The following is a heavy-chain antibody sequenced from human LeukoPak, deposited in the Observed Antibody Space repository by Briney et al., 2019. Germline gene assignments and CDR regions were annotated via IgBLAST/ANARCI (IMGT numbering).Heavy chain of an antibody. D-gene: IGHD1-26*01. CDR3: ARPVSGTPEAEWDSSDAFDI. Sequence: PGGSLRLSCAASGFTFSSYAMHWVRQAPGKGLEWVAVISYDGSNKYYADSVKGRFTISRDNSKNTLYLQMNSLRAEDTAVYYCARPVSGTPEAEWDSSDAFDIWGQGTMVTVSS. CDR2: ISYDGSNK. V-gene: IGHV3-30-3*01. CDR1: GFTFSSYA. J-gene: IGHJ3*02.